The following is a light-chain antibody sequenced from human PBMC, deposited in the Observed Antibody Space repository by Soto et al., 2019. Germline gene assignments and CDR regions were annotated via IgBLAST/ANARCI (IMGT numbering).Light chain of an antibody. CDR2: VLS. Sequence: QXALAQPGAVSGSPGQSITISCTGNSSDVGGYNYVSWYQQHQGKAPKLMIYVLSTRPSCVSNRFSGSKSGNTASLTISALQAEHYSFYDSTTFTRSTPLVYVFATGTKVPVL. J-gene: IGLJ1*01. CDR1: SSDVGGYNY. CDR3: TTFTRSTPLVYV. V-gene: IGLV2-14*01.